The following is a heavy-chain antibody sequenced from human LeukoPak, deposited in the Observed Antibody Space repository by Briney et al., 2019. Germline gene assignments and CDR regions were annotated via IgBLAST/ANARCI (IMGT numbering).Heavy chain of an antibody. Sequence: GGSLRLSCAASGISFRNYAMSWVRQAPARGPEWVSSLRGNNETFYADSVKGRFTLSRDDSRNTVYLQLNNLRVEDTAIYYCARASWVSDPDAVRWGQGTQVTVSS. D-gene: IGHD3-10*01. CDR1: GISFRNYA. CDR2: LRGNNET. V-gene: IGHV3-23*01. J-gene: IGHJ4*02. CDR3: ARASWVSDPDAVR.